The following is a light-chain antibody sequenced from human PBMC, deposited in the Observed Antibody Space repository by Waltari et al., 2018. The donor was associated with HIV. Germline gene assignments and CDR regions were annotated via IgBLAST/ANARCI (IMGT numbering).Light chain of an antibody. V-gene: IGLV2-8*01. CDR3: SSYGGSDNRVV. CDR2: DVN. Sequence: QSALTQPPSASGSPGPSVTLPCTGTDRHFAVSYYLSLYQQHPGRAPKFLIYDVNKRPSGVPDRFSGSKSGNTASLTVSGLQADDEADYYCSSYGGSDNRVVFGGGTKLTVL. J-gene: IGLJ2*01. CDR1: DRHFAVSYY.